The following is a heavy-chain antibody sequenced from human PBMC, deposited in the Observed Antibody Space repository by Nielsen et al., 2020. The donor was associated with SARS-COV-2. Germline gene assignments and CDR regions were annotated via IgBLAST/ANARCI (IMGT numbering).Heavy chain of an antibody. J-gene: IGHJ6*02. CDR2: INPNSGGT. CDR3: ARVPIFGVATIQGMDV. Sequence: ASVKVSCKASGYTFTGYYMHWVRQAPGQGLEWMGRINPNSGGTNYAQKFQGRVTMTRDTSISTAYMELSRLRSDDTAVYYYARVPIFGVATIQGMDVWGQGTTVTVSS. D-gene: IGHD3-3*01. CDR1: GYTFTGYY. V-gene: IGHV1-2*06.